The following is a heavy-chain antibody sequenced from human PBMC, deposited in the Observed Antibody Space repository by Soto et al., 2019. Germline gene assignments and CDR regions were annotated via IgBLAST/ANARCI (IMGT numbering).Heavy chain of an antibody. J-gene: IGHJ6*02. CDR1: GFTFSSYA. CDR3: AGDTTPFHYGSGSYYQGVYGMEV. Sequence: PGGSLRLSRAASGFTFSSYAMNWLSQAPGKGLEWVAVISYNGSSKYYADSVNGRFTISIDNSKNALYLQMKSLRAEDTAVYYCAGDTTPFHYGSGSYYQGVYGMEVWGQGTTVTVSS. V-gene: IGHV3-30-3*01. CDR2: ISYNGSSK. D-gene: IGHD3-10*01.